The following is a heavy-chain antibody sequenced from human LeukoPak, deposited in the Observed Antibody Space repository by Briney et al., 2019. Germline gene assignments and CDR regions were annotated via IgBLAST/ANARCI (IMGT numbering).Heavy chain of an antibody. V-gene: IGHV1-2*02. CDR2: INPNSGGT. CDR3: ARLPLWGDAFDI. Sequence: GASAKVSCKASGGTFSSYAISWVRQAPGQGPGGVGWINPNSGGTNYAQKLQGRVTMTRDTSISTAYMELSRLRSDDTAVYYCARLPLWGDAFDIWGQGTMVTVSS. J-gene: IGHJ3*02. D-gene: IGHD2-21*01. CDR1: GGTFSSYA.